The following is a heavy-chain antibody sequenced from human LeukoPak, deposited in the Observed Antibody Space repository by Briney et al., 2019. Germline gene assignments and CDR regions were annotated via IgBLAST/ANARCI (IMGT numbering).Heavy chain of an antibody. CDR3: ATRDDTAMAYYYMDV. J-gene: IGHJ6*03. CDR2: IYYGGNT. D-gene: IGHD5-18*01. CDR1: GGSISSRNYY. Sequence: SETLSLTCTVSGGSISSRNYYWGWIRQPPGKGLEGNGSIYYGGNTYYNPSLQSRVTISVDTYKNQFSLKLSSVTAPDAAVYYCATRDDTAMAYYYMDVWGKGTMVTVSS. V-gene: IGHV4-39*01.